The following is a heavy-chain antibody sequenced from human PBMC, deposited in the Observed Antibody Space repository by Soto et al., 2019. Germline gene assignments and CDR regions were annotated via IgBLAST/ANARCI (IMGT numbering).Heavy chain of an antibody. CDR3: SRATLRYYAMDV. V-gene: IGHV1-3*01. CDR1: GYSFTDYT. J-gene: IGHJ6*02. Sequence: EASVKVSCKASGYSFTDYTIHWVRQAPGQGLEWMGCITAGHGKTQYSEKFQGRVTISRDSSASTTYMELRSLRFDDTAVYYCSRATLRYYAMDVWGQGTTVTVSS. CDR2: ITAGHGKT.